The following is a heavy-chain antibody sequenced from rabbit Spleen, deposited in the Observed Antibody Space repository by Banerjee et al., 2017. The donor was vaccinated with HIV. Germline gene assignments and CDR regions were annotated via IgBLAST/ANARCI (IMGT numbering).Heavy chain of an antibody. CDR2: IYAGSSAST. Sequence: QSLEESGGGLVQPEGSLTLTCTASGFSFSNNYYMCWVRQAPGKGLEWIACIYAGSSASTYYADWAKGRFTISKTSSTTVTLQMTSLTAADTATYFCARDTSTSFSTYGMDLWGQGTLVTVS. D-gene: IGHD1-1*01. V-gene: IGHV1S40*01. J-gene: IGHJ6*01. CDR1: GFSFSNNYY. CDR3: ARDTSTSFSTYGMDL.